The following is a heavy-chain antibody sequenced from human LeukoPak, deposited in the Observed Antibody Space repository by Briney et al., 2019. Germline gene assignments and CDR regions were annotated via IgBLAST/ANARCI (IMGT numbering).Heavy chain of an antibody. CDR2: INWNGGNT. D-gene: IGHD5-12*01. V-gene: IGHV3-20*04. CDR1: GSTFDDYG. J-gene: IGHJ4*02. Sequence: GGSLRLSCAASGSTFDDYGMTWVRQAPGKGLEWVSGINWNGGNTGYADSVKGRFTISRDNAQNSLYLQMNSLRAEDTAVYYCARDRGGYVVDDYWGQGTLVTVSS. CDR3: ARDRGGYVVDDY.